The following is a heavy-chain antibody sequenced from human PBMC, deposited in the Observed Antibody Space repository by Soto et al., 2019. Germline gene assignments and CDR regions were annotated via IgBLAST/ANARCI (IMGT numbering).Heavy chain of an antibody. CDR1: GGSFSGYY. Sequence: SETLSLTCAVYGGSFSGYYWSWIRQPPGKGLEWIGEINHSGSTNYNPSLKSRVTISVDTSKNQFSLKLSYVTAADTAVYYCARGPRREGYYDFWSAISGDCYSSAFDIWGQGTMVTV. CDR3: ARGPRREGYYDFWSAISGDCYSSAFDI. CDR2: INHSGST. V-gene: IGHV4-34*01. J-gene: IGHJ3*02. D-gene: IGHD3-3*01.